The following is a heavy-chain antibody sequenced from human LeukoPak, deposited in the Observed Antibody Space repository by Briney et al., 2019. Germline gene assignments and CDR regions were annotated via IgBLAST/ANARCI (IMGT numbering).Heavy chain of an antibody. CDR2: ITGSGDTI. V-gene: IGHV3-48*03. CDR1: TITFSTYE. CDR3: AMEYYYGSGKDYMDV. D-gene: IGHD3-10*01. J-gene: IGHJ6*03. Sequence: AGSLRLSCAAYTITFSTYELNWLRQAPGKGLEWVSYITGSGDTINYAASVKGRFTISRDNAPNSLYLQMNRLRGDDTAVYYCAMEYYYGSGKDYMDVWGKGTMVTVSS.